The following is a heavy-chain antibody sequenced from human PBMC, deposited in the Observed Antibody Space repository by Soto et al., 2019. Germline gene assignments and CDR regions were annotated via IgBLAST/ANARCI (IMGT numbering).Heavy chain of an antibody. J-gene: IGHJ6*02. CDR2: ISYDGGNR. D-gene: IGHD3-10*01. Sequence: GGSLRLSCAASGFTFNTYGLHWVRQAPGKGLEWVAVISYDGGNRFYADSVKGRFAISRDNSKNTLYLEMSSLRGDETAIYHCEKELRQYGRYYSMDVWGQGTMVTVSS. CDR1: GFTFNTYG. V-gene: IGHV3-30*18. CDR3: EKELRQYGRYYSMDV.